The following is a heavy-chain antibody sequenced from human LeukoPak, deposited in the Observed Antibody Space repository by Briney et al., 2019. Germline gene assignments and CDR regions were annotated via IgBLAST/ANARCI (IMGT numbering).Heavy chain of an antibody. CDR1: GYSFTSYG. V-gene: IGHV1-18*01. CDR3: AREGAGIYCTRSTCYGDY. D-gene: IGHD2-8*01. CDR2: ISGYNGNT. J-gene: IGHJ4*02. Sequence: ASVKVSCKASGYSFTSYGIIWVRQAPGQGLEWMGWISGYNGNTRYVQNLQDRVTMTRDTSTSTAYMELRSLRSDDTAMYYCAREGAGIYCTRSTCYGDYWGQGALVTVST.